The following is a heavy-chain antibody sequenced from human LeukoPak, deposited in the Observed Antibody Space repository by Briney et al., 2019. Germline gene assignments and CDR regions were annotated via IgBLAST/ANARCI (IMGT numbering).Heavy chain of an antibody. CDR2: ISGSGGST. CDR3: AGYCSSTSCYNRRPYYYYGMDV. CDR1: GFTFSSYA. V-gene: IGHV3-23*01. Sequence: GGSLRLSCAASGFTFSSYAMSWVRQAPGKGLEWVSAISGSGGSTHYADSVKGRFTISRDNSKNTLYLQMNSLRAEDTAVYYCAGYCSSTSCYNRRPYYYYGMDVWGQGTTVTVSS. J-gene: IGHJ6*02. D-gene: IGHD2-2*02.